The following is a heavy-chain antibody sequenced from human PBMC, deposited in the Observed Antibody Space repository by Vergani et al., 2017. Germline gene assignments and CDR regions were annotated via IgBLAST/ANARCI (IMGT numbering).Heavy chain of an antibody. CDR2: ISYDGSNK. Sequence: QVQLVESGGGVVQPGRSLRLSCAASGFTFSSYGMHWVRQAPGKGLEWVAVISYDGSNKYYADSVKGRFTISRDNSKNTLYLQMNSLRAEDTAVYYCARDGGGTHYYYYYMDVWGKGTTVTVSS. J-gene: IGHJ6*03. D-gene: IGHD3-16*01. CDR1: GFTFSSYG. CDR3: ARDGGGTHYYYYYMDV. V-gene: IGHV3-30*03.